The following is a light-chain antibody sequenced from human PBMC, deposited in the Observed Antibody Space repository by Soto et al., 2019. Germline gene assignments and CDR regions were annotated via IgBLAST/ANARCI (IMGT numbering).Light chain of an antibody. CDR2: DVS. Sequence: QSALTQPASVSGSPGQSITISCTGTSSDFGIYNSVSWYQHYAGSAPRLMIHDVSNRPSGVSDRFSGSKPGNTASLTISGLQAEDEADYSCSSYTSSRSYVFGSGTKVTVL. CDR1: SSDFGIYNS. V-gene: IGLV2-14*03. J-gene: IGLJ1*01. CDR3: SSYTSSRSYV.